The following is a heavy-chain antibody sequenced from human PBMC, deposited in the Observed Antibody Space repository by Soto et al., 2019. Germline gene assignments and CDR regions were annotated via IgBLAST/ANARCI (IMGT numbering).Heavy chain of an antibody. Sequence: EGSLRLSCAASEFTFSNYAMTWARQAPGKGLEWVSSISGSGSITYYAEYVKGRFAISRDNSKNTLFLQMNSLRAEDTAIYYCAKAEKISAVAGYIDNSGQGAPVTVS. J-gene: IGHJ4*02. D-gene: IGHD6-19*01. CDR3: AKAEKISAVAGYIDN. CDR2: ISGSGSIT. CDR1: EFTFSNYA. V-gene: IGHV3-23*01.